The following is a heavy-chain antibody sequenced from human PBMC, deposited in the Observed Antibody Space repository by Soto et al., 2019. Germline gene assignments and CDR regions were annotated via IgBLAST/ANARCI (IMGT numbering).Heavy chain of an antibody. Sequence: GGSLRLSCAASGFTFSSYVMSWVRRAPGKGLEWVSTINTSGGATYYADSVKGRFTISWDNSKNTLYLQMNSLRAEDTAVYYCATEVRGTYMYFDYWGQGSPVTVSS. D-gene: IGHD1-26*01. CDR1: GFTFSSYV. CDR3: ATEVRGTYMYFDY. V-gene: IGHV3-23*01. J-gene: IGHJ4*02. CDR2: INTSGGAT.